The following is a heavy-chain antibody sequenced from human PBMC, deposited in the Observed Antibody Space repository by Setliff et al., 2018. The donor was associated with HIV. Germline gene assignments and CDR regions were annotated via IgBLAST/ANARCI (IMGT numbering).Heavy chain of an antibody. V-gene: IGHV4-4*08. CDR2: IYTSGGV. CDR3: ARWRHSSTWYMGFDP. CDR1: GGSISSHY. D-gene: IGHD6-13*01. Sequence: SETLSLTCTVSGVSGGSISSHYWNWIRQPPGKGLEWIGYIYTSGGVTYNPSLESRVTISVDTSKNQFSLKLTSVTAADTAVYYCARWRHSSTWYMGFDPWGRGILVTVSS. J-gene: IGHJ5*02.